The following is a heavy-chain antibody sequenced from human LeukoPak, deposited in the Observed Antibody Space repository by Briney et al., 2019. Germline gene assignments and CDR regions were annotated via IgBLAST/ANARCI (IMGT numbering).Heavy chain of an antibody. D-gene: IGHD3-16*01. CDR1: GFTFSSYA. V-gene: IGHV3-30*07. CDR3: AKVPYDTLRYYFDY. Sequence: GGSLRLSCAASGFTFSSYAMHWVRQAPGKGLEWVAVISYDGSNKYYADSVKGRFTISRDNSKNTLYLQMNSLRAEDTAVYFCAKVPYDTLRYYFDYWGQGTLVTVSS. CDR2: ISYDGSNK. J-gene: IGHJ4*02.